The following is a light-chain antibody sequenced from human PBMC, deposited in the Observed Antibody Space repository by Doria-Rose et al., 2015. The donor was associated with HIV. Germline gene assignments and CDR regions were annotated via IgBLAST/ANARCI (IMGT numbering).Light chain of an antibody. J-gene: IGKJ1*01. CDR3: HQYASSRT. CDR2: GAS. Sequence: TQSPGTLSLSPGERATLSCRASQSVSANYLDWYQQRPGQSPRLLIYGASSRATDITDRFSGSGSGTDFTLTISRLEPEDFAVYYCHQYASSRTFGQGTKVEIK. V-gene: IGKV3-20*01. CDR1: QSVSANY.